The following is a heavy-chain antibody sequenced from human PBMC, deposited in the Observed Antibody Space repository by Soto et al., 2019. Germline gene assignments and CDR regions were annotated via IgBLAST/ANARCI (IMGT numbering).Heavy chain of an antibody. V-gene: IGHV1-8*01. Sequence: AAVKVSCKTSGYTFTSYDINWVRQATGQGLEWMGWMNPNSGNTGYAQKFQGRVTMTRNTSISTAYMELSSLRSEDTAVYYCARGRDNWNSDAFDIWGQGTMVTVS. CDR2: MNPNSGNT. J-gene: IGHJ3*02. D-gene: IGHD1-7*01. CDR3: ARGRDNWNSDAFDI. CDR1: GYTFTSYD.